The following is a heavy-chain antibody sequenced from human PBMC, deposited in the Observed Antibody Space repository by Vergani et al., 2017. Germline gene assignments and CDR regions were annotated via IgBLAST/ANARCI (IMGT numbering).Heavy chain of an antibody. D-gene: IGHD2-15*01. CDR2: MDYSGST. CDR1: GDSVISTDYH. J-gene: IGHJ4*02. CDR3: ASKRGACRAAYCHSYDF. V-gene: IGHV4-39*01. Sequence: QVQLQESGPGLVKPSETLSLTCTVSGDSVISTDYHWGWIRQPPGKGLEWIGSMDYSGSTSYNPSLESRISISFETPKNQFSLRLTSVTAADTALYYCASKRGACRAAYCHSYDFWGPGTLVGVSS.